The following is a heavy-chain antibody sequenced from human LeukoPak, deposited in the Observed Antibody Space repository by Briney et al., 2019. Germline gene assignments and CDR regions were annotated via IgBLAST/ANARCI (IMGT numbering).Heavy chain of an antibody. J-gene: IGHJ1*01. V-gene: IGHV4-39*01. Sequence: PSETLSLTCTVSGGSISSSSYYWGWIRQPPGKGLEWIGSIYYSGSTFYNPSLKSRVTISVDTSKNQFSLKLSSVTAADTAMYYCAALYSSSWNGYFQHWGQGTLVTVSS. D-gene: IGHD6-13*01. CDR3: AALYSSSWNGYFQH. CDR2: IYYSGST. CDR1: GGSISSSSYY.